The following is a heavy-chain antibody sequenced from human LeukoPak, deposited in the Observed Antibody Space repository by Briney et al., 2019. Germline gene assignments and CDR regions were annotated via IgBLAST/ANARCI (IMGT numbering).Heavy chain of an antibody. V-gene: IGHV3-30*03. CDR1: GFTFSSYG. J-gene: IGHJ4*02. Sequence: QTGGSLRLSCAASGFTFSSYGMHWVRQAPGKGLEWVAVISYDGSNKYYADSVKGRFTISRDNSKNTLYLQMNSLRAEDTAVYYCARADKRWLQSHVDYWGQGTLVTVSS. CDR2: ISYDGSNK. D-gene: IGHD5-24*01. CDR3: ARADKRWLQSHVDY.